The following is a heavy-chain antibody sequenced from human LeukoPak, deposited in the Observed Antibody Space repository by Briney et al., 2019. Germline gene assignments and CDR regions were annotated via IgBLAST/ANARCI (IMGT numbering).Heavy chain of an antibody. CDR3: ARGYCSGGSCYKLNACDI. CDR2: IIPIFGTA. V-gene: IGHV1-69*13. Sequence: GASVKVSCKASGGTFSSYAISWVRQAPGQGLEWMGGIIPIFGTANYAQKFQGRVTITADESTSTAYMELSSLRAEDTAVYYCARGYCSGGSCYKLNACDIWGQGTMVTVSS. D-gene: IGHD2-15*01. J-gene: IGHJ3*02. CDR1: GGTFSSYA.